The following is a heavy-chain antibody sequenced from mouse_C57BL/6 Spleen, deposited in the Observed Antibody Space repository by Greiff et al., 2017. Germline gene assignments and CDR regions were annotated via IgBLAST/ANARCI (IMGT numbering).Heavy chain of an antibody. CDR1: GYTFTSYT. V-gene: IGHV1-4*01. Sequence: VQLQQSGAELARPGASVKMSCKASGYTFTSYTMHWVKQRPGQGLEWIGYINPSSGYTKYNQKFKDKATLTADKSSSTAYMQLSSLTSEDSAVYYCARGLTGTGYWYFDVWGTGTTVTVSS. J-gene: IGHJ1*03. CDR2: INPSSGYT. D-gene: IGHD4-1*01. CDR3: ARGLTGTGYWYFDV.